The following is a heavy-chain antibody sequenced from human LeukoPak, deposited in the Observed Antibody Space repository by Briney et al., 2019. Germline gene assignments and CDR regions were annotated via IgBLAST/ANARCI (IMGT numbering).Heavy chain of an antibody. Sequence: PGGSLRLSCAASGFTFNSYAMSWVRQAPGKGLEWVSAIRGSGGSTYYADSVKGRFTTSRDNSRNTLYLQMNSLRAEDTAVYYCAKGGSFYYDTSGYLYWGQGTLVTVSS. CDR2: IRGSGGST. V-gene: IGHV3-23*01. CDR1: GFTFNSYA. CDR3: AKGGSFYYDTSGYLY. D-gene: IGHD3-22*01. J-gene: IGHJ4*02.